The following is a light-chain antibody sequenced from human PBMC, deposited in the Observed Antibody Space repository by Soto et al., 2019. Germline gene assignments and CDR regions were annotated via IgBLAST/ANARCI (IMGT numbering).Light chain of an antibody. CDR1: QSVSSSY. CDR2: GAS. CDR3: LF. V-gene: IGKV3-20*01. J-gene: IGKJ4*01. Sequence: EIVLTQSPGTLSLSPGERATLSCRASQSVSSSYLAWYQQKPGQAPRLLIYGASSRATGIPDRFSGSGSGTDFTLTISRREPEDFAVYSCLFLGGGTKVEIK.